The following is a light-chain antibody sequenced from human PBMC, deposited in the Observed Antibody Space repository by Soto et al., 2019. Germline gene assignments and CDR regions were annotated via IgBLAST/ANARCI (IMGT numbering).Light chain of an antibody. Sequence: EIVMTQSPATLSVYPGERATLSCRASQSVSSNLAWYQQKPGQAPRLLIYGASTRATGIPARFSGSGSGTEFTLTISSLQSEDFAVYYCQQYNNWPPWTFGQATKVDIK. J-gene: IGKJ1*01. CDR1: QSVSSN. V-gene: IGKV3-15*01. CDR3: QQYNNWPPWT. CDR2: GAS.